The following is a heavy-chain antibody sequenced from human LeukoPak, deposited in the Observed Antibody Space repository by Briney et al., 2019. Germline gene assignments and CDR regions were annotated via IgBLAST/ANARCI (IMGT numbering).Heavy chain of an antibody. Sequence: SETLSLTCAVYGGSFSGYYWTWIRQTPGKGLEWIGEINDSGNTNYNPSLQSRVTISLDTSTNQFSLELTSVTAADTAVYYCARDRGGSHFDYWGQGTLVTVSS. J-gene: IGHJ4*02. CDR2: INDSGNT. V-gene: IGHV4-34*01. D-gene: IGHD1-26*01. CDR1: GGSFSGYY. CDR3: ARDRGGSHFDY.